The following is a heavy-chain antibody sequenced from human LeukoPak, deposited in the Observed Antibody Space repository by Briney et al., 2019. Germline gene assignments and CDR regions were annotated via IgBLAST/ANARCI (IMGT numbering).Heavy chain of an antibody. Sequence: GGSLRLSCAASGFTFSSYGMHWVRQAPGEGLEWVAVISYDASNKYYADSVKGRFTISRDNSKNTLYLQMNSLRTEDTAVYYCAKSGGYCSTTSCPPAFDYWGQGTLVTVSS. J-gene: IGHJ4*02. D-gene: IGHD2-2*01. CDR2: ISYDASNK. V-gene: IGHV3-30*18. CDR1: GFTFSSYG. CDR3: AKSGGYCSTTSCPPAFDY.